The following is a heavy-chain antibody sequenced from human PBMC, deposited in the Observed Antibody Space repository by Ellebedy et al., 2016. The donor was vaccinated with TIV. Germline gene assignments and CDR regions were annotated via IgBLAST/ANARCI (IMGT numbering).Heavy chain of an antibody. Sequence: GESLKISXAASGFTFSNYAMSWVRQAPGKGLEWVSAITGIGTSTYYADSVKGRFTISRDNSKNTLSLQMNSLRADDTGIYYCAKPMGPGGRFDAFDIWGQGTLVTVSS. D-gene: IGHD3-16*01. CDR3: AKPMGPGGRFDAFDI. V-gene: IGHV3-23*01. CDR2: ITGIGTST. CDR1: GFTFSNYA. J-gene: IGHJ3*02.